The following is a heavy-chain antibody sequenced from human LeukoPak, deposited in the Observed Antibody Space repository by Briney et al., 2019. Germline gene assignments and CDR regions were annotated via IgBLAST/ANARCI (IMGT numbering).Heavy chain of an antibody. V-gene: IGHV3-30*03. D-gene: IGHD2-8*01. Sequence: GRSLRLSSAASGFTFSSYGMHWVRQAPGKGLEWVAVISYDGSNKYYADSVKGRFTISRDNSKNTLYLQMNSLRAEDTAVYYCATNGPGKSRYFDYWGQGTLVTVSS. CDR1: GFTFSSYG. CDR3: ATNGPGKSRYFDY. CDR2: ISYDGSNK. J-gene: IGHJ4*02.